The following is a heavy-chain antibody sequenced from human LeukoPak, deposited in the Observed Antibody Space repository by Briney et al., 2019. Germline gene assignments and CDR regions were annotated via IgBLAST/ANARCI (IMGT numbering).Heavy chain of an antibody. D-gene: IGHD2-21*01. V-gene: IGHV1-18*01. CDR2: ISAYNGNT. CDR1: GYTFTSYG. J-gene: IGHJ4*02. Sequence: ASVKVSCKASGYTFTSYGISWVRQAPGQGLEWIGWISAYNGNTNYAQKLQGRVTMTTDTSTSTAYMELRSLRSDDTAVYYCAREAYGGDYFDYWGQGTLVTVSS. CDR3: AREAYGGDYFDY.